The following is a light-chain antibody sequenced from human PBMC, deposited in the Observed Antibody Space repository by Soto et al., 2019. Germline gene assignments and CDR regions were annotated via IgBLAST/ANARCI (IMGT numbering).Light chain of an antibody. Sequence: ALTQPASVSGSPGQSITISCTGTSSDVGGYNFVTWYQQHPGKAPKLIICNVSERPSGVSNRFSGSKSGNTASLTIAGLQAEDEADYYCNSYTSSRTYVFGTGTKVTVL. J-gene: IGLJ1*01. CDR1: SSDVGGYNF. CDR2: NVS. CDR3: NSYTSSRTYV. V-gene: IGLV2-14*01.